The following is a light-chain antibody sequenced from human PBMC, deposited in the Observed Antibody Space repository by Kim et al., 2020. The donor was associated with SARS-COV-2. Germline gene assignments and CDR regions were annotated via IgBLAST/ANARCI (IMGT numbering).Light chain of an antibody. V-gene: IGLV3-19*01. CDR1: HLRSYY. CDR2: GKN. CDR3: NSRDSSGNVV. Sequence: ASGQTARLTCKGDHLRSYYASWYQQKPGQAPVLVIYGKNNRPSGIPDRFSGSSSGNTASLTITGAQAEDEADYYCNSRDSSGNVVFGGGTQLTVL. J-gene: IGLJ2*01.